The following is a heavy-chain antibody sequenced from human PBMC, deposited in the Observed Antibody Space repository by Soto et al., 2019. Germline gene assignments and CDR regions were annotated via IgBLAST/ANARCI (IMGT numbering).Heavy chain of an antibody. V-gene: IGHV1-2*02. Sequence: QVQLVQSGAEVKKPGASVKVSCKASGYTFTGYYMHWVRQAPGQGLEWMGWINPNSGGTNYAQKFQGRVTITADESTSTAYMELSSLRSEDTAVYYCASHSIAVAADNWFDPWGQGTLVTVSS. J-gene: IGHJ5*02. D-gene: IGHD6-19*01. CDR1: GYTFTGYY. CDR3: ASHSIAVAADNWFDP. CDR2: INPNSGGT.